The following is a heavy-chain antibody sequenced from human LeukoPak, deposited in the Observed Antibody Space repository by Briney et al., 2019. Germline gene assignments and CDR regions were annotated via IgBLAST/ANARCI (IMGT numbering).Heavy chain of an antibody. CDR1: GFTFSSYS. V-gene: IGHV3-21*01. CDR2: ISSSSSYI. D-gene: IGHD5-24*01. Sequence: GGSLRLSCAASGFTFSSYSMNWVRQAPGKELEWVSSISSSSSYIYYADSVKGRFTISRDNAKNSMYLQMNSLRTEATAAYYCARDSGRHGYKYYDAFDIWGQGTMVTVSS. CDR3: ARDSGRHGYKYYDAFDI. J-gene: IGHJ3*02.